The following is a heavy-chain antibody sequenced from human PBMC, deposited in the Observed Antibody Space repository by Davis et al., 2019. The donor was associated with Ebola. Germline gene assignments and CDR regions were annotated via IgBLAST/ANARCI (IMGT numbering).Heavy chain of an antibody. CDR2: ISGSATST. J-gene: IGHJ2*01. D-gene: IGHD7-27*01. V-gene: IGHV3-23*01. CDR3: AKKSAQHWGSFWYFDL. CDR1: GFTFSSYA. Sequence: PGGSLRLSCAASGFTFSSYAMSWVRQAPGKGLEWVSAISGSATSTYYADSVKGRFTISRDNSKNTLYLQVNSLRAEDTAVYYCAKKSAQHWGSFWYFDLWGRGTLVTVSP.